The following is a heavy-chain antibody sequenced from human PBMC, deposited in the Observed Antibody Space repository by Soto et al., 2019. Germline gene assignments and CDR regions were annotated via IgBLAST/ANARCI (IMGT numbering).Heavy chain of an antibody. J-gene: IGHJ3*02. Sequence: PGESLRLSCAASGFTFSSYAMSWVRQAPGKGLEWVSAISGSGGSTYYADSVKGRFTISRDNSKNTLYLQMNSLRAEDTAVYYCAKGGAYCSGGSCYFDAFDIWGQGTMVTVSS. CDR1: GFTFSSYA. CDR3: AKGGAYCSGGSCYFDAFDI. D-gene: IGHD2-15*01. CDR2: ISGSGGST. V-gene: IGHV3-23*01.